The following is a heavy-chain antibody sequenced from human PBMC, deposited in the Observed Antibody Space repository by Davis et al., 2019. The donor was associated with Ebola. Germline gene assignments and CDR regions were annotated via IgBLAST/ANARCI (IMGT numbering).Heavy chain of an antibody. Sequence: SVKVSCKASGGTFSSYAISWVRQAPGQGLEWMGGIIPIFGTANYAQKFQGRVTITADESTSTAYMELSSLRSEDTAVYYCARASGTTVTNYYYYYGMDVWGQGTTVTVSS. CDR3: ARASGTTVTNYYYYYGMDV. CDR1: GGTFSSYA. D-gene: IGHD4-11*01. V-gene: IGHV1-69*13. CDR2: IIPIFGTA. J-gene: IGHJ6*02.